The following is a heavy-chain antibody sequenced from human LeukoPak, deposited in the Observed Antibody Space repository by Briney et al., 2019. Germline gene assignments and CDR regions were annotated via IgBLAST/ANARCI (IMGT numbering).Heavy chain of an antibody. CDR2: IYHSGST. V-gene: IGHV4-38-2*02. J-gene: IGHJ4*02. CDR1: GYSISSGYY. CDR3: ARSSYSLFHY. Sequence: SETLSLTCTVSGYSISSGYYWGWIRQPPGKGLEWIGNIYHSGSTYYNPSLKSRVTISVDTSKNQFSLKLISVTAADTAVYYCARSSYSLFHYWGQGTLVTVSS. D-gene: IGHD5-18*01.